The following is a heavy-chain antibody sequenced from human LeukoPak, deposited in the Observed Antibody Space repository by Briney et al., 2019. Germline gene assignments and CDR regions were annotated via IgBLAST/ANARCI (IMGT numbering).Heavy chain of an antibody. CDR2: IYYSGST. V-gene: IGHV4-39*07. J-gene: IGHJ4*02. Sequence: SETLSLTCTVSGGSISSSSYYWGWIRQPPGKGLEWIGSIYYSGSTYYNPSLKSRVTISVDTSKNQLSLKLSSVTAADTAVYYCARDVGMRLPTDYWGQGTLVTVSS. CDR1: GGSISSSSYY. D-gene: IGHD4-11*01. CDR3: ARDVGMRLPTDY.